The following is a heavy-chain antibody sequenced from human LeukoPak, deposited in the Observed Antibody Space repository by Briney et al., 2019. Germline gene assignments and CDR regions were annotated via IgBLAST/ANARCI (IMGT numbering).Heavy chain of an antibody. J-gene: IGHJ6*02. CDR1: GGSISSYY. CDR2: TYTSGST. Sequence: PSETLSLTCTVSGGSISSYYWSWIRQPAGKGLEWIGRTYTSGSTNYNPSLKSRVTMSVDTSKNQFSLKLSSVTAADTAVYYCASSSSWTPYYYYGMDVWGQGTTVTVSS. V-gene: IGHV4-4*07. D-gene: IGHD6-13*01. CDR3: ASSSSWTPYYYYGMDV.